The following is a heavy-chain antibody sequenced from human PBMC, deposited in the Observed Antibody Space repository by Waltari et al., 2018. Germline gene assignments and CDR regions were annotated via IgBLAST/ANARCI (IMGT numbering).Heavy chain of an antibody. Sequence: EVQVVESGGALVQPGGSLRLSCTASGFTFSSYPITWVRQAPGRGLELVCDIRGSGSGTSYADSVKGRFTISRDNSRNTVYLQMNSLRVEDTAVYFCARDTNFHFDSWGQGTLVTVSS. CDR3: ARDTNFHFDS. CDR2: IRGSGSGT. D-gene: IGHD3-3*01. CDR1: GFTFSSYP. V-gene: IGHV3-23*04. J-gene: IGHJ4*02.